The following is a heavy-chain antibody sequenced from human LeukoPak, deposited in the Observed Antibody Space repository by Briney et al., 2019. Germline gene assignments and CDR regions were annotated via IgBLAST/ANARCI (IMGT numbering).Heavy chain of an antibody. Sequence: GGSLRLSCAASGFTFSSYAMSWVRQAPGKGLEWVSIIYSGGSTYYADSVKGRFTISRDNSKNTLYLQMNSLRGDDTAVYYCARESAAAVGGYWGQGTLVTVSS. CDR1: GFTFSSYA. J-gene: IGHJ4*02. CDR2: IYSGGST. D-gene: IGHD6-13*01. CDR3: ARESAAAVGGY. V-gene: IGHV3-66*01.